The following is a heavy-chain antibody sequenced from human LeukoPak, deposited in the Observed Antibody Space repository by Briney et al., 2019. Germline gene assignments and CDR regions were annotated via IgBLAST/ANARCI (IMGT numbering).Heavy chain of an antibody. V-gene: IGHV3-66*01. CDR1: GFTVSSNY. D-gene: IGHD3-22*01. CDR3: ARVERGYYDSSGYYYY. J-gene: IGHJ4*02. Sequence: PGGSLRLSCAASGFTVSSNYMSWVRQAPGKGLEWVSVIYSGGSTYYADSVKGRFTISRDNSKNTLYLQMNSLRAEDTAVYYCARVERGYYDSSGYYYYWGQGTLVTVSS. CDR2: IYSGGST.